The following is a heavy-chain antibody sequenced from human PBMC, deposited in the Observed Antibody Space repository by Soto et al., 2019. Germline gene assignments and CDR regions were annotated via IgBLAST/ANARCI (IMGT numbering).Heavy chain of an antibody. V-gene: IGHV4-39*01. J-gene: IGHJ1*01. D-gene: IGHD1-7*01. CDR3: ARPNRWNSHDFQH. CDR2: VYYTGNT. CDR1: GGSITSTTYF. Sequence: QLQLQESGPGLVKPSETLSLTCNVSGGSITSTTYFWAWIRQSPDKGLEWIGSVYYTGNTHYNPSLKSRLTMSIDTSKNQFLLNLSSVTAADTAVYYCARPNRWNSHDFQHWGQGTLVTVSS.